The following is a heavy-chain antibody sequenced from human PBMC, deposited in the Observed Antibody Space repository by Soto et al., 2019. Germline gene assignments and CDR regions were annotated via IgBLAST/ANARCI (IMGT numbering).Heavy chain of an antibody. J-gene: IGHJ4*02. D-gene: IGHD4-17*01. CDR1: GGSISSGGYS. CDR3: ARLTGDYVFYLDY. V-gene: IGHV4-30-2*03. CDR2: IYHSGST. Sequence: SETLSLTCAVSGGSISSGGYSWSWVRQPPGKGLEWIGYIYHSGSTYYNPSLKSRVTISVDTSKNQFSLKLSSVTAADTAVYYCARLTGDYVFYLDYWGQGTLVTVSS.